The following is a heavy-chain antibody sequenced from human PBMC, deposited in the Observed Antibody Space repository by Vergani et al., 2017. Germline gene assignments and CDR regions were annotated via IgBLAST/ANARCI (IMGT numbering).Heavy chain of an antibody. D-gene: IGHD3-10*01. CDR2: TRSSSSYT. CDR3: ASGLLGSGSGERGGMDV. CDR1: GFTFSDYY. V-gene: IGHV3-11*05. Sequence: QVQLVESGGGLVQPGGSLRLSCAASGFTFSDYYMSWIRQAPGKGLEWVSYTRSSSSYTNYADSVKGRFTISRDNAKNSLYLQMSSLRAEDTAVCYCASGLLGSGSGERGGMDVWGQGTTVAVSS. J-gene: IGHJ6*01.